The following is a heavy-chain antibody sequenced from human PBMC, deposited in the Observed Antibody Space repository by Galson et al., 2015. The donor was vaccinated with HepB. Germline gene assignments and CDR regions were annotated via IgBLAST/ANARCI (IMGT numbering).Heavy chain of an antibody. Sequence: SLRLSCAASGFTFSGSGIHWVRQASEKGLEWVGRIRSKGNTYATEYAASVRGRFTISRDDSKSTAYLQMNSLKIEDTAMYYCVFWGSSRYLDYWGQGTLVTVSS. V-gene: IGHV3-73*01. CDR1: GFTFSGSG. D-gene: IGHD3-16*02. CDR2: IRSKGNTYAT. CDR3: VFWGSSRYLDY. J-gene: IGHJ4*02.